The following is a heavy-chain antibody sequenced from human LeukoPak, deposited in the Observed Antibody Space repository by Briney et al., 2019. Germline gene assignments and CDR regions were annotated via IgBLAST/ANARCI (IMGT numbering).Heavy chain of an antibody. CDR2: ISGSGDST. CDR1: GVTFSSYA. D-gene: IGHD6-13*01. CDR3: AKTRPLDSSSWSHGDY. Sequence: PGGSLRLSCAASGVTFSSYAMSWVRQAPGKGREWGSAISGSGDSTYYGDSVKGRFTISRDNSKNTLYLQMHSLRAEDTAVYYCAKTRPLDSSSWSHGDYWGQGTLVTVSS. V-gene: IGHV3-23*01. J-gene: IGHJ4*02.